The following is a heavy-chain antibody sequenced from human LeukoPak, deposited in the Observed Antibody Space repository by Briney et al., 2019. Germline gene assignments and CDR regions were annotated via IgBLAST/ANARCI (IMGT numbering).Heavy chain of an antibody. J-gene: IGHJ4*02. CDR2: ISVYNGNT. D-gene: IGHD6-13*01. CDR1: GYSFTSYG. V-gene: IGHV1-18*01. Sequence: GASVKVSCKTSGYSFTSYGISWVRQAPGQGLEWMGWISVYNGNTNYAQKLQGRVTMTTDTSTSTAYMELRSLRSDDTALYYCARGSSGWSFDYWGQGTLVTVSS. CDR3: ARGSSGWSFDY.